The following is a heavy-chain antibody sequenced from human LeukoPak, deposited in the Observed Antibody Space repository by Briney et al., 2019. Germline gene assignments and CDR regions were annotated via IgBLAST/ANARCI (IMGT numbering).Heavy chain of an antibody. CDR2: INGDGSST. D-gene: IGHD2/OR15-2a*01. CDR1: GFTFRSYW. CDR3: ARDLYYFDY. V-gene: IGHV3-74*01. J-gene: IGHJ4*02. Sequence: GGSLRLSCAASGFTFRSYWMHWVRQAPGKGLVWVSRINGDGSSTDYAGSVKGRFTISRDNAKNTLYLQMNSLRAEDTAVYYCARDLYYFDYWGQGTLVTVSS.